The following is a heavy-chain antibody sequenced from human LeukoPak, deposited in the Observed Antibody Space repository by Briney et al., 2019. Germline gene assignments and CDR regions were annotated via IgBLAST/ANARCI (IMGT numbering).Heavy chain of an antibody. CDR3: ARLGSGYSYGYADY. J-gene: IGHJ4*02. V-gene: IGHV4-59*12. Sequence: SETLSLTCTVSDGSISSYYWSWLRQPPGKTLDLIGYVYYYGSTNYNPSLKSRVTISLDTSKNQFSLKLYSVTAADTAVYYCARLGSGYSYGYADYWGQGTLVTVSS. CDR1: DGSISSYY. CDR2: VYYYGST. D-gene: IGHD5-18*01.